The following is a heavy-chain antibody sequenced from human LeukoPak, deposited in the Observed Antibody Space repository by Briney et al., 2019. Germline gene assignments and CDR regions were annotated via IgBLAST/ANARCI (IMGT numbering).Heavy chain of an antibody. J-gene: IGHJ6*02. CDR3: ARGLGLRFLEWLPQWNYYGMDV. CDR2: MNPNSGNT. V-gene: IGHV1-8*01. Sequence: ASVKVSRKASGYTFTSYDINWVRQATGQGLEWMGWMNPNSGNTGYAQKFQGRVTMTRNTSISTAYMELSSLRSEDTAVYYCARGLGLRFLEWLPQWNYYGMDVWGQGTTVTVSS. CDR1: GYTFTSYD. D-gene: IGHD3-3*01.